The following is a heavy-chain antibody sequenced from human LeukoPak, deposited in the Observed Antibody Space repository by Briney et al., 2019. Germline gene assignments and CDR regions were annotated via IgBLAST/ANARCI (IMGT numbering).Heavy chain of an antibody. Sequence: SETLSLTCTVSGGSISSSSYYWGWIRQPPGKGLEWIGNIFYSVSTYYNPSLKSRVTISVGTSKNQFSLKLSSVTAADTAVYYCARLPYYYDISGYAFDIWGQGTMVTVSS. V-gene: IGHV4-39*01. CDR1: GGSISSSSYY. J-gene: IGHJ3*02. CDR2: IFYSVST. CDR3: ARLPYYYDISGYAFDI. D-gene: IGHD3-22*01.